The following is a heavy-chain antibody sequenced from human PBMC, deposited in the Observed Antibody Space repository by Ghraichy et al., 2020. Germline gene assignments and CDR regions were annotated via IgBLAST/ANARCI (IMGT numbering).Heavy chain of an antibody. CDR2: IYYSGST. Sequence: SETLSLTCTVSGGSISSGDYYWSWIHQPPGKGLEWIGYIYYSGSTYYNPSLKSRVTISVDTSKNQFSLKLSSVTAADTAVYYCAVSVGATGGYFDYWGQGTLVTVSS. V-gene: IGHV4-30-4*01. J-gene: IGHJ4*02. D-gene: IGHD1-26*01. CDR1: GGSISSGDYY. CDR3: AVSVGATGGYFDY.